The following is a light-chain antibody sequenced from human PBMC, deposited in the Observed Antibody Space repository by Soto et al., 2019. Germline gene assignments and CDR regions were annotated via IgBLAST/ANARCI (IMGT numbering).Light chain of an antibody. Sequence: DIQMTQSHSSLSASVGDRVTITCRASQSIVTWLAWYQQKPGKAPKLLIYEASSLESGVPSRFSGTGSGTEFTLTISSLQPDDSAAYYCQQFNSSPYTFGQGTKVEIK. CDR1: QSIVTW. CDR3: QQFNSSPYT. CDR2: EAS. V-gene: IGKV1-5*03. J-gene: IGKJ2*01.